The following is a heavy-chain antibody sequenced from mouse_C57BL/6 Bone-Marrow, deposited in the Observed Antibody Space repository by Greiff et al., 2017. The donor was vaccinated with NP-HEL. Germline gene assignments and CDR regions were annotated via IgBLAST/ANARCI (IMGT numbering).Heavy chain of an antibody. CDR3: ARGWLLNSLDD. CDR2: ISSGSSNI. D-gene: IGHD2-3*01. J-gene: IGHJ2*01. V-gene: IGHV5-17*01. Sequence: EVQVVESGGGLVKPGGSLKLSCAASGFTFSDYGMHWVRQAPEKGLEWVAYISSGSSNIYYADTVKGRFTISRDNAKNTLFLQMTSLRSEDTAMYYCARGWLLNSLDDWGQGTTLTVSS. CDR1: GFTFSDYG.